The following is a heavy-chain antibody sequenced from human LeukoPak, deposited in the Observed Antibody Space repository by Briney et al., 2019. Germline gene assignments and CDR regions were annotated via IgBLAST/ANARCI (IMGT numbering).Heavy chain of an antibody. V-gene: IGHV4-59*02. CDR2: ISYTADT. J-gene: IGHJ5*02. CDR1: GDSVNTNY. Sequence: SETLSLTCTVSGDSVNTNYWSWVRQSPGKGLEWIGHISYTADTNYNPSLESRVTMSVDTSKNQFSLKVTSVTAADTAVYYCARDSRTLSSGWLDRFDPWGQGTLVTVSS. D-gene: IGHD6-19*01. CDR3: ARDSRTLSSGWLDRFDP.